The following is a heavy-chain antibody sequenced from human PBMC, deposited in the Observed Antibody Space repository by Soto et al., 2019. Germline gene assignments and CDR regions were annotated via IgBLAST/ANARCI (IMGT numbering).Heavy chain of an antibody. CDR1: GFSFSTYA. CDR3: ANDPYYYASEN. Sequence: EVQLLESGGGLVQPGGSLRVSCAASGFSFSTYAMSWVRQAPGKGPEWVSGISDSGGATFYADSVKGRFTISRDNSLNTLYLQMNSLRGEDTALYYCANDPYYYASENWGQGTLVTVSS. CDR2: ISDSGGAT. V-gene: IGHV3-23*01. J-gene: IGHJ4*02. D-gene: IGHD3-10*01.